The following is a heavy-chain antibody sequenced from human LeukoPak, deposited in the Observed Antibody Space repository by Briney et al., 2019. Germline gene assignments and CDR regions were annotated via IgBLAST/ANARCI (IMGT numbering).Heavy chain of an antibody. J-gene: IGHJ6*03. CDR3: ARYYYDSSGYPRRYYYYMDV. CDR1: GGTFSSYA. Sequence: ASVKVSCKASGGTFSSYAISWVRQAPGQGLERMGGIIPIFGTANYAQKFQGRVTITADKSTSTAYMELSSLRSEDTAVYYCARYYYDSSGYPRRYYYYMDVWGKGTTVTVSS. CDR2: IIPIFGTA. V-gene: IGHV1-69*06. D-gene: IGHD3-22*01.